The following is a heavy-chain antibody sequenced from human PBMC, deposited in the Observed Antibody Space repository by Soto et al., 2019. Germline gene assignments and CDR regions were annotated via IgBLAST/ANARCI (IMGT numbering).Heavy chain of an antibody. J-gene: IGHJ4*02. V-gene: IGHV3-7*05. CDR2: IKQDGSEK. D-gene: IGHD6-19*01. Sequence: GGSLRLSCAASGFTFSSYWMSWVRQAPGKGLEWVANIKQDGSEKYYVDSVKGRFTISRDNAKNSLYLQMNSLRAEDTAVYYCARDSSGWPSAVLHFDYWGQGTLVTVSS. CDR3: ARDSSGWPSAVLHFDY. CDR1: GFTFSSYW.